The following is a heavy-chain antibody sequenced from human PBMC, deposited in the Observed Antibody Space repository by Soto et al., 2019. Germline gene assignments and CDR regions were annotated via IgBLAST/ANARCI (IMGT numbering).Heavy chain of an antibody. CDR3: ARASTTVTTFVGYYYGMDV. J-gene: IGHJ6*02. D-gene: IGHD4-17*01. CDR1: GFTFSSYS. V-gene: IGHV3-21*01. CDR2: ISSSSSYI. Sequence: PGGSLRLSCAASGFTFSSYSMNWVRQAPGKGLEWVSSISSSSSYIYYADSVKGRFTISRDNAKSSLYLQMNSLRAEDTAVYYCARASTTVTTFVGYYYGMDVWGQGTTVTVSS.